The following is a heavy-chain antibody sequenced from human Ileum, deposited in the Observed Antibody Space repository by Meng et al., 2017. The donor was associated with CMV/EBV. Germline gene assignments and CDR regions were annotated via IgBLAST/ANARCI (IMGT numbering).Heavy chain of an antibody. D-gene: IGHD6-19*01. CDR2: VHHRGTT. CDR1: GGSIISSHW. V-gene: IGHV4-4*02. J-gene: IGHJ5*02. Sequence: VAGGSIISSHWWDWVRQPPGKGLAWIGEVHHRGTTKYNPSLKSRVTISVDKAKNQLSLKLNSVTAADTAVYYCARGGSGWDDNWFDPWGQGTLVTVSS. CDR3: ARGGSGWDDNWFDP.